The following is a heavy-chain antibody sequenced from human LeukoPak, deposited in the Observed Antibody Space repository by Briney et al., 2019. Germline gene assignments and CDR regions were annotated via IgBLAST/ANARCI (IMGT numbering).Heavy chain of an antibody. CDR3: ARTSYDTGGYFED. J-gene: IGHJ4*02. V-gene: IGHV3-74*01. CDR2: ISSDGTNT. D-gene: IGHD3-22*01. Sequence: WGSLRLSCAASGFTFSSNSMTWVHQAPGKGLVWVSRISSDGTNTNYADSVKGRFTISRDNAKNTLYLQMNSLGAEDTAVYYCARTSYDTGGYFEDWGQGTLVTVSS. CDR1: GFTFSSNS.